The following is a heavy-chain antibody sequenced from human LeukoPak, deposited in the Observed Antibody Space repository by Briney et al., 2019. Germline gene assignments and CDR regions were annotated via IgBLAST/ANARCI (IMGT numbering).Heavy chain of an antibody. CDR2: IKYDGDEE. J-gene: IGHJ4*02. CDR3: RSGGAAPGAFDN. Sequence: GGSLRLSCAASGFTFRDFWMSWMRQAPGKGLEWVADIKYDGDEEYYVDSVKGRFTISRDNAKNSLYLQLNSLRVEDTAVYYCRSGGAAPGAFDNWGQGTLVTVSP. D-gene: IGHD4/OR15-4a*01. CDR1: GFTFRDFW. V-gene: IGHV3-7*01.